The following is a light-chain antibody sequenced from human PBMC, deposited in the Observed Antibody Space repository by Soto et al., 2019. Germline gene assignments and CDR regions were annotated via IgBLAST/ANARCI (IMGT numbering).Light chain of an antibody. CDR1: QSVSSNN. CDR2: GAS. Sequence: EIGLTLSPGTLSLYPGERATLSCRASQSVSSNNLAWYQQRPGQAPRVVIYGASTRATGIPERFSGSGSGTDFTLTISRLEPEDFAVYYCQQYGRSPFTFGPATKV. J-gene: IGKJ3*01. CDR3: QQYGRSPFT. V-gene: IGKV3-20*01.